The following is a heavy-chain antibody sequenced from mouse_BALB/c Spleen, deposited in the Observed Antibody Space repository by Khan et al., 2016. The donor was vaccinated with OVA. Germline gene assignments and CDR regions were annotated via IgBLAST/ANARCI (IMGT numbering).Heavy chain of an antibody. V-gene: IGHV1-7*01. D-gene: IGHD1-1*01. Sequence: VQLVESGAELAKPGDSVKMSCKASGYTFVNYWILWVRQRPGQGLEWIGYINPSIAYTENNQNFKDKATLTADKSSSTAYMQLNSLTTEDSAVYYCARRGLRWDVDYWGQGTTLTVSS. CDR2: INPSIAYT. J-gene: IGHJ2*01. CDR3: ARRGLRWDVDY. CDR1: GYTFVNYW.